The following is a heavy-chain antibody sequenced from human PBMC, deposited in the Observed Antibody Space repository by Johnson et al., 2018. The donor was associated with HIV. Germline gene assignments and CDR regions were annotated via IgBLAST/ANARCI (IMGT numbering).Heavy chain of an antibody. D-gene: IGHD6-19*01. CDR2: INWNGGST. J-gene: IGHJ3*02. V-gene: IGHV3-20*04. CDR1: GFTVSSNY. Sequence: VQLVESGGGLIQPGGSLRLSCAASGFTVSSNYMSWVRQAPGKGLEWVSGINWNGGSTGYADSVTGRFTISRENGENSLYLQMNSLRTEDTALYYCAKDMGYSSFGYGFDIWGQGTMVTVSS. CDR3: AKDMGYSSFGYGFDI.